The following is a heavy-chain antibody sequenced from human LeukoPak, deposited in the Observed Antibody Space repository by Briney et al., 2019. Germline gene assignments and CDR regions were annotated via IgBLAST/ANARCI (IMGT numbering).Heavy chain of an antibody. CDR3: ARGAVTIVPAAIASSPDY. V-gene: IGHV1-69*05. D-gene: IGHD2-2*02. Sequence: GSSVKVSCKASGGTFSSYAISWVRQAPGQGLEWMGGIIPIFGTANYAQKFQGRVTITTDESTSTAYMELSSLRSEDTAVYYCARGAVTIVPAAIASSPDYWGHGTLVTVSS. CDR2: IIPIFGTA. CDR1: GGTFSSYA. J-gene: IGHJ4*01.